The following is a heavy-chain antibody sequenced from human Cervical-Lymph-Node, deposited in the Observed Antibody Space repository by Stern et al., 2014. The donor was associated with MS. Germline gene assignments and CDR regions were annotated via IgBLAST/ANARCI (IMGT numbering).Heavy chain of an antibody. CDR3: AGGGDCSSTSCYHQGASYFDY. D-gene: IGHD2-2*01. CDR2: IYYSGST. CDR1: GGSISSYY. J-gene: IGHJ4*02. V-gene: IGHV4-59*01. Sequence: QVQLQESGPGLVKPSETLSLTCTVSGGSISSYYWSWIRQPPGKGLEWIGYIYYSGSTNYNPSLKSRVTISVDTSKNQFSLKLSSVTAADTAVYYCAGGGDCSSTSCYHQGASYFDYWGQGTLVTVSS.